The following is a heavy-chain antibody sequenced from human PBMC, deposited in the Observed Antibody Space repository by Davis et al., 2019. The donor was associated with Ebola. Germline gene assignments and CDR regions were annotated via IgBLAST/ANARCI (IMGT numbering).Heavy chain of an antibody. D-gene: IGHD3-3*01. CDR2: IYYSGST. V-gene: IGHV4-61*03. J-gene: IGHJ3*02. Sequence: MPGGSLRLSCTVSGGSVSSGSYYWSWIRQPPGKGLEWIGYIYYSGSTNYNPSLKSRVTISVDTSKNHFSLKLTSVTAADTAVYHCARGMTIFGGAPTDAFDIWGRGTMVTVSS. CDR1: GGSVSSGSYY. CDR3: ARGMTIFGGAPTDAFDI.